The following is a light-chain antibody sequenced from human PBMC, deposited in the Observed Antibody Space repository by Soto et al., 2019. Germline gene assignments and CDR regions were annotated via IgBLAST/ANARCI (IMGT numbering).Light chain of an antibody. V-gene: IGKV1-33*01. Sequence: DIQMTQSPSSLSASVGDRVTITCRASQDIDQFLNWFQQKPGKATKLLIYDASNLETGVPSRFSGSGSGTDFTLTISSLRPEDIATYYCQQYLNVPLTFGQGTRLEIK. CDR1: QDIDQF. CDR3: QQYLNVPLT. CDR2: DAS. J-gene: IGKJ5*01.